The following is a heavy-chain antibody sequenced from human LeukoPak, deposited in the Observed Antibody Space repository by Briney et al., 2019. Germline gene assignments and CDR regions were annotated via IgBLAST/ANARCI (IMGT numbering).Heavy chain of an antibody. CDR3: ARGTQLWFSNY. CDR2: INPSGGST. J-gene: IGHJ4*02. CDR1: GYTFTSYG. V-gene: IGHV1-46*01. Sequence: ASVKVSCKASGYTFTSYGISWVRQAPGQGLEWMGIINPSGGSTSYAQKFQRRVTMTRDTSTSTVYMELSSLRSEDTAVYYCARGTQLWFSNYWGQGTLVTVSS. D-gene: IGHD5-18*01.